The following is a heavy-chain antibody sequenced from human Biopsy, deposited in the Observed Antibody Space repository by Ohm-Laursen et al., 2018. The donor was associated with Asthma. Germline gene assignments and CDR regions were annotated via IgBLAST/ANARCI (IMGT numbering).Heavy chain of an antibody. CDR1: GFAVSRDH. D-gene: IGHD7-27*01. CDR2: ITSSSSYI. V-gene: IGHV3-21*01. Sequence: SLRLSCAASGFAVSRDHMFWVRQAPGKGLEWVSSITSSSSYIFYADSVKGRFTISRDNPRNSLYLQMNSLRAEDTAVYYCARDAPTGGYIDYWGLGILVTVSS. CDR3: ARDAPTGGYIDY. J-gene: IGHJ4*02.